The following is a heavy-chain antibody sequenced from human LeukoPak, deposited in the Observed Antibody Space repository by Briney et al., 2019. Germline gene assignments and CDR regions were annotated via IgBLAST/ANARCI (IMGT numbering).Heavy chain of an antibody. CDR2: IKGDGSQK. CDR3: VSRLVPGLS. Sequence: GGSLRLSCVASGFTFSGCWMSWVRQAPGKGLEWVANIKGDGSQKYYVDSVKSRFTVSRDNAKNSLYLQMSSLRAEDTAVYYCVSRLVPGLSWGQGTLVIVSS. J-gene: IGHJ4*02. CDR1: GFTFSGCW. V-gene: IGHV3-7*01. D-gene: IGHD4-11*01.